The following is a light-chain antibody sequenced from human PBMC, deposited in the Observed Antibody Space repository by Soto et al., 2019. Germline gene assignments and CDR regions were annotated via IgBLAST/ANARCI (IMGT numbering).Light chain of an antibody. Sequence: DIQMTQSPSSLSASVGDRVTITCQASQDINNYLNWYQQKPGKAPKLLIYDASNLETGVPSRFNGSGSGTDFTFTISSLQPEDIATYYCQQYDNLPYTFGQGTKVDIK. CDR1: QDINNY. CDR3: QQYDNLPYT. CDR2: DAS. V-gene: IGKV1-33*01. J-gene: IGKJ2*01.